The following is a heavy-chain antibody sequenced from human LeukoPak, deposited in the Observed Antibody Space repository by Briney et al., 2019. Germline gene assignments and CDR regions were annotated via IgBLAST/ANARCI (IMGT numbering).Heavy chain of an antibody. Sequence: GGSLRLSCTVSGFTVSSNSMNWVRQAPGKGLEWVSSISSSSSYIYYADSVKGRFTISRDNARNSLYLQMNNLRVEDTAVYYCARGYTNYGYVFDIWGQGTMVTVSS. J-gene: IGHJ3*02. CDR3: ARGYTNYGYVFDI. D-gene: IGHD4-11*01. V-gene: IGHV3-21*04. CDR1: GFTVSSNS. CDR2: ISSSSSYI.